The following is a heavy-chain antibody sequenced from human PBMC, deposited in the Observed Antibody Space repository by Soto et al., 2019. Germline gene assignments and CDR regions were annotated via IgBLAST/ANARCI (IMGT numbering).Heavy chain of an antibody. CDR1: GYTFSDYY. CDR2: INPNVGGT. J-gene: IGHJ4*02. CDR3: AKYFSYYDSSFDY. V-gene: IGHV1-2*02. Sequence: ASVKVSCKASGYTFSDYYVHWVRQAPGQGLEWMGWINPNVGGTNYADSVKGRFTISRDNSKNTLYLQMNSLRAEDTAVYYCAKYFSYYDSSFDYWGQGTLVTVSS. D-gene: IGHD3-22*01.